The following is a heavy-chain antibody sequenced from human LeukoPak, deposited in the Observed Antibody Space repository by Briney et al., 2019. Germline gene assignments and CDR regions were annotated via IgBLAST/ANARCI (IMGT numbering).Heavy chain of an antibody. V-gene: IGHV1-2*02. CDR3: ARPSLGTGAAPSNY. D-gene: IGHD2-8*02. CDR2: INPNTGGT. Sequence: GASVKASCKASGYTFTGYFIHWVRQAPGQGLEWMGWINPNTGGTIYAQNFQGRVTMTRDTSISTVYMDLTRLTSDDTAVYYCARPSLGTGAAPSNYWGQGTLVTVSS. CDR1: GYTFTGYF. J-gene: IGHJ4*02.